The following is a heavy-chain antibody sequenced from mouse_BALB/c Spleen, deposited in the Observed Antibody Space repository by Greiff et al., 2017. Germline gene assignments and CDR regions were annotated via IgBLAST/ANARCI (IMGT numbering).Heavy chain of an antibody. CDR3: ARVITTGYAMDY. V-gene: IGHV1S137*01. Sequence: VMLVESGAELVRPGVSVKISCKGSGYTFTDYAMHWVKQSHAKSLEWIGVISSYYGDASYNQKFKGKATMTVDKSSSTAYMELARLTSEDSAIYYCARVITTGYAMDYWGQGTSVTVSS. J-gene: IGHJ4*01. D-gene: IGHD2-4*01. CDR1: GYTFTDYA. CDR2: ISSYYGDA.